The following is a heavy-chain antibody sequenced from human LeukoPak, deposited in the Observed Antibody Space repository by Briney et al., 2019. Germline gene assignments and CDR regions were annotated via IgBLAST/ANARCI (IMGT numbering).Heavy chain of an antibody. CDR3: VRGDWLDF. CDR2: IPWNNDII. CDR1: GFPFGNYA. V-gene: IGHV3-9*01. J-gene: IGHJ5*01. Sequence: GGSLRLSCVASGFPFGNYAMHWVRQTPGKGLEWVAGIPWNNDIITYADSVGGRFTVSRDNAKNSVYLQMDSLKPEDTALYHCVRGDWLDFWGQGTLVTVSS. D-gene: IGHD5-24*01.